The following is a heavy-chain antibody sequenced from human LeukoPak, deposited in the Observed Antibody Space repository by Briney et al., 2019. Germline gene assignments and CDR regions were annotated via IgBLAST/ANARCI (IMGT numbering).Heavy chain of an antibody. CDR1: GYTFTSYG. CDR2: ISAYNGNT. V-gene: IGHV1-18*01. J-gene: IGHJ4*02. CDR3: ARDRDSSGWYVGQPDY. D-gene: IGHD6-19*01. Sequence: ASVKVSCKASGYTFTSYGISWVRQAPGQGLEWMGWISAYNGNTNYAQKLQGRVTMTTDTSTSTAYMELRSLRSDDTAVYYCARDRDSSGWYVGQPDYSGQGTLVTVSS.